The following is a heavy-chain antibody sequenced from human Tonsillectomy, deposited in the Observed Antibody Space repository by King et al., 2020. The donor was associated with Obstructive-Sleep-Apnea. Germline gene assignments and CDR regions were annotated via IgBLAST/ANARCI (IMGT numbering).Heavy chain of an antibody. Sequence: VQLQESSPGLVKPSGTLSLTCVVSGGSISSNNWWGCVRQPPGKGLEWIGEISHSGRTNYNPSLKSRVTISVDKSQNQFSLKLSSVTAADTAVYYCARTPDGYFDYWGQGTLVTVSS. J-gene: IGHJ4*02. CDR3: ARTPDGYFDY. CDR2: ISHSGRT. V-gene: IGHV4-4*02. D-gene: IGHD1-14*01. CDR1: GGSISSNNW.